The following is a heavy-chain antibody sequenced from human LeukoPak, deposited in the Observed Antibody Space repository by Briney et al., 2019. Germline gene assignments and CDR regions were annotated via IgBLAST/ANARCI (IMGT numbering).Heavy chain of an antibody. J-gene: IGHJ3*02. CDR1: GFTFSSYA. CDR3: ARSPGCSGGSCSGYDAFDI. CDR2: ISYDGSNK. V-gene: IGHV3-30*04. Sequence: PGRSLRLSCAASGFTFSSYAMHWVRQAPGKGLEWVAVISYDGSNKYYADSVKGRFTISRGNSENTLYLQMNSLRAEDTAVYYCARSPGCSGGSCSGYDAFDIWGQGTMVTVSS. D-gene: IGHD2-15*01.